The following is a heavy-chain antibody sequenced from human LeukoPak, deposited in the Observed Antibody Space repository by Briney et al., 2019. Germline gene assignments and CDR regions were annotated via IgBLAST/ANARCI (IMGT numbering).Heavy chain of an antibody. CDR3: ARGSGYYSLDY. CDR1: GFTFSSYA. V-gene: IGHV3-64*01. Sequence: GGSLRLSCAASGFTFSSYAMHWVRQAPGKGLEYVSAISSNGGSTYYANSVKGRFTISRDNSKNTLYLQMGSLRAEDIAVYYCARGSGYYSLDYWGQGTLVTVSS. D-gene: IGHD3-22*01. J-gene: IGHJ4*02. CDR2: ISSNGGST.